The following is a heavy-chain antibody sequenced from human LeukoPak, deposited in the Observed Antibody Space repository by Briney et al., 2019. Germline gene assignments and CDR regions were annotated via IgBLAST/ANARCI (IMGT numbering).Heavy chain of an antibody. CDR2: IIPIFGTA. Sequence: ASVKVSCKASGGTFSSYAISWVRQAPGQGLEWMGGIIPIFGTANYAQKFQGRVTITADESTSTAYMELSSLRSEDTAVYYCARELEPRGDAFDIWGQGTMVTVSS. D-gene: IGHD1-14*01. CDR1: GGTFSSYA. CDR3: ARELEPRGDAFDI. J-gene: IGHJ3*02. V-gene: IGHV1-69*13.